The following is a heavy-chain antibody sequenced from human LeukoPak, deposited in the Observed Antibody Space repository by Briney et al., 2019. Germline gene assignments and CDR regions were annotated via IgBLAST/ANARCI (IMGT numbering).Heavy chain of an antibody. Sequence: GGSLRLSCAVSGFTFSSYAMSWVRQAPGKGLEWVSAISDTGATTYDADSVKGRFTISRDNSRSTLYLQMNSLRAEDTALYYCAKDTSIGRYCTNGVCSPFDYWGQGTPVTDSS. CDR1: GFTFSSYA. J-gene: IGHJ4*02. CDR3: AKDTSIGRYCTNGVCSPFDY. CDR2: ISDTGATT. D-gene: IGHD2-8*01. V-gene: IGHV3-23*01.